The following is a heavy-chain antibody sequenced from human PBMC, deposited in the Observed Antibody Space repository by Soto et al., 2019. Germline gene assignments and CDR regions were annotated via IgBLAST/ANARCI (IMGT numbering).Heavy chain of an antibody. CDR3: ARARWYDAFDV. CDR1: VGSINISYW. Sequence: ASETLSLTCTFSVGSINISYWVSSVRQPPGKGLEWIGEIYHTGGSNYMPSLRGRVTLSVDKSKNQFSLKLNSVTAADTAVYYCARARWYDAFDVWGQGTVVTVSS. J-gene: IGHJ3*01. CDR2: IYHTGGS. D-gene: IGHD2-15*01. V-gene: IGHV4-4*02.